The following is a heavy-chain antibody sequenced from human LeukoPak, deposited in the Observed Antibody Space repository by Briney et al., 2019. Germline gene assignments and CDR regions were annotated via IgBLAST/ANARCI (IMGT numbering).Heavy chain of an antibody. CDR1: GGSISSYY. Sequence: SETLSLTCTVSGGSISSYYWSWIRQPAGKGLEWVGGIYSSGSTNNNPPLKRRVTISLAPSKTQFSLKLTSVTAADTAVYYCARGVYGSGDYWGQGTLVTVSS. J-gene: IGHJ4*02. V-gene: IGHV4-4*07. CDR2: IYSSGST. D-gene: IGHD3-10*01. CDR3: ARGVYGSGDY.